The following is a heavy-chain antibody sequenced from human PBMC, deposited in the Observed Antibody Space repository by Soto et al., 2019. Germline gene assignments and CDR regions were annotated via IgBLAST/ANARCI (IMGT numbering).Heavy chain of an antibody. J-gene: IGHJ5*02. D-gene: IGHD1-26*01. CDR1: GGSIRDYY. CDR3: ATQEVGGSYVYTFDP. Sequence: SETLSLTCTVSGGSIRDYYWGWIRQSPGKGLEWIGYIYYTGTTKYNPSLKSRVTISVDSSKNQFSLKLDSVTAADTAVYYCATQEVGGSYVYTFDPWGQGTLVTVS. V-gene: IGHV4-59*08. CDR2: IYYTGTT.